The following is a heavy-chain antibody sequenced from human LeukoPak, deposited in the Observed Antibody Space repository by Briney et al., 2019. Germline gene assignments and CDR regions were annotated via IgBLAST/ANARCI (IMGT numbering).Heavy chain of an antibody. D-gene: IGHD3-22*01. CDR1: GGSISSYY. CDR2: IYYSGST. CDR3: ARVGSSGYFDY. J-gene: IGHJ4*02. V-gene: IGHV4-59*01. Sequence: SETLSLTCTVSGGSISSYYWSWIRQPPGKGLEWIGYIYYSGSTNYNPSLKSRVTISVDTSKNQFSLKLSSVTAADTAVYYCARVGSSGYFDYWGQGTLVTVSS.